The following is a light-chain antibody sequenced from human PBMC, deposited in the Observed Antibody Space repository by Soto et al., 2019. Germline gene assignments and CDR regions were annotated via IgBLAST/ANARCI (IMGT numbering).Light chain of an antibody. CDR3: SSYAGSSIWV. Sequence: QSALTQPSSVSGSPGQSITISCTGTSRDVGSYNLVSWYQQHPGKVPKLMIYEGNERPSGVSNRFSGSTSGNTASLTISGLQAEYEADYYCSSYAGSSIWVFGGGTKLTVL. CDR2: EGN. J-gene: IGLJ3*02. V-gene: IGLV2-23*01. CDR1: SRDVGSYNL.